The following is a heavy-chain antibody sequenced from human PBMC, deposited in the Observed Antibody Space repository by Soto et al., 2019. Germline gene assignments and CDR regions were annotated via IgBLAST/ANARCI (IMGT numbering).Heavy chain of an antibody. Sequence: GGSLRLSCAASGFTFSSYAMSWVRQAPGKGLEWVSAISGSGVSTYYANSVKGRFTISRDNSKNTLYLQMGSLRAEDMAVYYCARAGDYRGYYYGMDVWGQGTTVTVSS. CDR1: GFTFSSYA. CDR2: ISGSGVST. CDR3: ARAGDYRGYYYGMDV. J-gene: IGHJ6*02. D-gene: IGHD4-17*01. V-gene: IGHV3-64*01.